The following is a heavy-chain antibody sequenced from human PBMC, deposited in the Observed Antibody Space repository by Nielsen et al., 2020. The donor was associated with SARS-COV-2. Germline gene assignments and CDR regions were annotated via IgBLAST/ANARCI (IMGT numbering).Heavy chain of an antibody. CDR1: GYTFTSYY. J-gene: IGHJ6*02. CDR2: INPSGGST. D-gene: IGHD6-6*01. Sequence: ASVKVSCKASGYTFTSYYMHWVRHAPGQGLEWMGIINPSGGSTSYAQKFQGRVTMTRDTSTSTVYMELSSLRSEDTAVYYWASPLSSSSTTGYGMDVWGQGTTVTVSS. V-gene: IGHV1-46*01. CDR3: ASPLSSSSTTGYGMDV.